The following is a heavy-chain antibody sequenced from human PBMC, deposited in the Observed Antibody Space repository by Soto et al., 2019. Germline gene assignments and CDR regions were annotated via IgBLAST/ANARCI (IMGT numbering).Heavy chain of an antibody. CDR3: ARGGHGLPSDY. CDR1: GGSLNSGVYY. CDR2: IYHSGST. Sequence: PSETLSLTCTVSGGSLNSGVYYWIWIRQHPGKGLEWMGYIYHSGSTYYNPPLKSRITMSVDRSKNQFSLKLNSVTAADTAVYYCARGGHGLPSDYWGQGTLVTVSS. D-gene: IGHD2-15*01. J-gene: IGHJ4*02. V-gene: IGHV4-31*03.